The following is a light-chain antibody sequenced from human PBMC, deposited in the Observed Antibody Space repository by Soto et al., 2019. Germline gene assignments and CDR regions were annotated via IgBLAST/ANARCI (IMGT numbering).Light chain of an antibody. CDR2: GAS. CDR1: QSVSNN. Sequence: EIVMTQSPATLSVSLGERATLSCRASQSVSNNLAWYQQKPGQAPRLLIYGASARATGIPARFSGSGSGTEFTLTISSLQSEDFAIYYCQQYNNWPPMYTFGQGTKLEIK. J-gene: IGKJ2*01. CDR3: QQYNNWPPMYT. V-gene: IGKV3-15*01.